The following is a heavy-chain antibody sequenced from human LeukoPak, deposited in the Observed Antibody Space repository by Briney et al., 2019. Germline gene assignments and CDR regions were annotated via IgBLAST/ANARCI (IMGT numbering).Heavy chain of an antibody. Sequence: PGGSLRLSCAASGFTFSSYAMSWVRQAPGKGLEWVSAISGSGGSTYYADSVKGRFTISGDNSKNTLYLQVNSLRAEDTAVYYCANKGAAAETGYYFDYWGQGTLVTVSS. V-gene: IGHV3-23*01. J-gene: IGHJ4*02. D-gene: IGHD6-13*01. CDR2: ISGSGGST. CDR3: ANKGAAAETGYYFDY. CDR1: GFTFSSYA.